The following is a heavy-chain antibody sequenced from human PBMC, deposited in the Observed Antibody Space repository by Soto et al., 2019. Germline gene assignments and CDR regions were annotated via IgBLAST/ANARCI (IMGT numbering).Heavy chain of an antibody. V-gene: IGHV5-10-1*01. J-gene: IGHJ4*02. D-gene: IGHD3-22*01. Sequence: GESLKISCKGSGYSCAGYWITWVRHKTGKGLEWMGRIDPSDSQTYYSPSFRGHVTISVTKSITTVFLQWSSLRASDTAMYYCARQIYDSDTGPNLQYCFGSWGQRPPGTVSS. CDR2: IDPSDSQT. CDR1: GYSCAGYW. CDR3: ARQIYDSDTGPNLQYCFGS.